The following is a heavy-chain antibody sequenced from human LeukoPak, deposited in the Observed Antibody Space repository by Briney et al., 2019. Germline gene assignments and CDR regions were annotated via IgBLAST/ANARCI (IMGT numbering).Heavy chain of an antibody. D-gene: IGHD6-13*01. CDR2: INHSGST. CDR1: CGSFSGYY. V-gene: IGHV4-34*01. Sequence: SETLSLTCAVYCGSFSGYYWSWIRQPPRKGLDWIGEINHSGSTNYNSSLRRRVTISVDASKNQFSLKRSSVPAADAAVYYWARGSPGPGFKGIAGDEVDYWGPGTLVTVSS. J-gene: IGHJ4*02. CDR3: ARGSPGPGFKGIAGDEVDY.